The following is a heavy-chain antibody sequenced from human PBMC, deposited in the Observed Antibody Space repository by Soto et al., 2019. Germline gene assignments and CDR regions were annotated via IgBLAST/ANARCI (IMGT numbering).Heavy chain of an antibody. V-gene: IGHV3-30*18. J-gene: IGHJ4*02. D-gene: IGHD6-13*01. CDR2: ISYDGSNK. CDR1: GFTFSSYD. CDR3: AQGAGTADY. Sequence: VQLVESGGGLVQPGGSLRLSCAASGFTFSSYDMHWVRQAPGKGLEWVAVISYDGSNKYYADSVKGRFTISRDNSKNTLYLQMNSLRAEDTAVYYCAQGAGTADYWGQGTLVTVSS.